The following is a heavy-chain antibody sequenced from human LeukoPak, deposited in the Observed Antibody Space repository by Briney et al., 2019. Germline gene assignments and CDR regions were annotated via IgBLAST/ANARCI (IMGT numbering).Heavy chain of an antibody. CDR3: ARSYSSGWSERSYFDY. V-gene: IGHV3-33*01. Sequence: PGRSLRLSCAASGFTFSSYGMHWVRQAPGKGLEWVAVIGYDGSNKYYADSVKGRFTISRDNSKNTLYLQMNSLRAEDTAVYYCARSYSSGWSERSYFDYWGQGTLVTVSS. CDR2: IGYDGSNK. CDR1: GFTFSSYG. J-gene: IGHJ4*02. D-gene: IGHD6-19*01.